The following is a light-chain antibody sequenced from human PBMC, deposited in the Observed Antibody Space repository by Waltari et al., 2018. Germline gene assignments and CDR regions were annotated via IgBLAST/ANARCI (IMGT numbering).Light chain of an antibody. Sequence: DIQMTQSPSSLSASIGDSVPITCRASRSINVFLHWYQQKPGKAPNLLIHAATRLQSGAPSRVSGTGSGTDFTLTISNLQPEDFATYYCQQSYDFLYTFGQGTNLEIK. J-gene: IGKJ2*01. CDR3: QQSYDFLYT. V-gene: IGKV1-39*01. CDR2: AAT. CDR1: RSINVF.